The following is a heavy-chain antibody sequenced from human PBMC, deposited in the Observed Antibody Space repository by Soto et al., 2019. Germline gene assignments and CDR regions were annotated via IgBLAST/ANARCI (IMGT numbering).Heavy chain of an antibody. CDR3: ARDSITIFGVGSPSSL. CDR2: ISSSSSTI. J-gene: IGHJ3*01. CDR1: GFTFSSYS. V-gene: IGHV3-48*02. D-gene: IGHD3-3*01. Sequence: EVQLVESGGGLVQPGGSLRLSCAASGFTFSSYSMNWVRQAPGKGLEWVSYISSSSSTIYDADSVKGRFTISRDNAKNSLYLQMNSLRDEDTAVYYCARDSITIFGVGSPSSLWGQGTMVAVSS.